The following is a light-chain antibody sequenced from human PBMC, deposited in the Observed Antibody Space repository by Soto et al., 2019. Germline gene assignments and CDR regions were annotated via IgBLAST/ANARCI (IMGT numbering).Light chain of an antibody. Sequence: DIQMTQAPSTLSGSVGDRVTITCRASQTISSWMAWYQQKPGKAPKLLIYKASTIKSGVPSRFSGSESGTEFTLTISSLQPDDFATYYCQHYNSYSEAFCQGTKVELK. CDR1: QTISSW. CDR2: KAS. J-gene: IGKJ1*01. CDR3: QHYNSYSEA. V-gene: IGKV1-5*03.